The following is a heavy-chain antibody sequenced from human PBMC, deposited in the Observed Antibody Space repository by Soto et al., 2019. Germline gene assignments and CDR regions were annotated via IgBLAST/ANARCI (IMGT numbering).Heavy chain of an antibody. J-gene: IGHJ6*02. CDR1: GFTFDDYA. CDR3: AKSSWYGLDYYGMDV. CDR2: ISWNSGSI. V-gene: IGHV3-9*01. D-gene: IGHD6-13*01. Sequence: EVQLVESGGGLVQPGRSLRLSCAASGFTFDDYAMHWVRQAPGKGLEWVSGISWNSGSIGYADSVKGRFTISRDNAKNSLYLQMNSLRAEDTALYYCAKSSWYGLDYYGMDVWGQGTTVTVSS.